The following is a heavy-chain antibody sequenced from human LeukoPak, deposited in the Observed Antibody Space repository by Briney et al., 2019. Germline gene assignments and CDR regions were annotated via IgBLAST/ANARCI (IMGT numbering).Heavy chain of an antibody. CDR3: ARHLHASSYYYDSSGYYPEAGKIDY. CDR2: IYYSGST. CDR1: GGSISSSSYY. V-gene: IGHV4-39*01. Sequence: SETLSLTCTVSGGSISSSSYYWGWIRQPPGKGLEWIGSIYYSGSTYYNPSLKSRVTISVDTSKNQFSLKLSSVTAADTAVYYCARHLHASSYYYDSSGYYPEAGKIDYWGQGTLVTVSS. J-gene: IGHJ4*02. D-gene: IGHD3-22*01.